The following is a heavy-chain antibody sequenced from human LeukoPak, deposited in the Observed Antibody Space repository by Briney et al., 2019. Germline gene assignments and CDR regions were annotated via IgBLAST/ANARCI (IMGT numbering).Heavy chain of an antibody. J-gene: IGHJ4*02. CDR2: IRSKAYGGTT. D-gene: IGHD5-12*01. CDR1: GFTFGDYA. V-gene: IGHV3-49*04. CDR3: TSVYSGYDWVDY. Sequence: GGSLRLSCTASGFTFGDYAMSWVRQAPGKGLEWVGFIRSKAYGGTTEYAASVKGRFIISRDDPKGIAYLQMNSLKIEDTAVYYCTSVYSGYDWVDYWGQGTLVTVSS.